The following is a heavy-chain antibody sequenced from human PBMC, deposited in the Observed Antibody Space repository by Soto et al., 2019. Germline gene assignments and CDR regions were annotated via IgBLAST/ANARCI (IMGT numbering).Heavy chain of an antibody. CDR3: ARWWMYATRFDP. V-gene: IGHV4-39*07. J-gene: IGHJ5*02. CDR2: IYYSGTS. CDR1: GGSISDDTYY. D-gene: IGHD2-8*01. Sequence: SETLSLTCTVSGGSISDDTYYWGWIRQPPGKGLEWIGSIYYSGTSSYNPSLESRVTMSVDTSKKQLSLRLRSVTAADTAVYYCARWWMYATRFDPWGQGTLVTVSS.